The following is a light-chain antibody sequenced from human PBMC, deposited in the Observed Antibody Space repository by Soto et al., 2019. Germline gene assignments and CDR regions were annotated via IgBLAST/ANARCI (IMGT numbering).Light chain of an antibody. CDR3: CSYTNRATYV. CDR1: SSDVGRYNY. V-gene: IGLV2-14*01. CDR2: EVS. J-gene: IGLJ1*01. Sequence: QSALAQPASVSGSPGQSITISCTGTSSDVGRYNYVSWYQQHPGKAPKLMIHEVSYRPSGVSSRFSGSKSGNTASLTISGLQAEDEAEYPRCSYTNRATYVFGTGSQGHRP.